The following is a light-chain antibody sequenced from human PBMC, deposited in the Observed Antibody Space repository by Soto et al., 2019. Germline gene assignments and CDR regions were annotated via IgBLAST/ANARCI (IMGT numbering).Light chain of an antibody. J-gene: IGKJ5*01. V-gene: IGKV3-11*01. CDR2: DAS. Sequence: EIVLTQSPATLSLSPGERATLSCRASQSVGSYLAWYQQKPGQAPRLLIFDASNRATGIPARFSGSGSGTDSTLTISSLEPEDFAVYYCQQRSNWLFGQGTRLEIK. CDR3: QQRSNWL. CDR1: QSVGSY.